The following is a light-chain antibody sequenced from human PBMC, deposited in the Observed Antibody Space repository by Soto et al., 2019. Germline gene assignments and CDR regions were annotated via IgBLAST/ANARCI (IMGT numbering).Light chain of an antibody. CDR3: SSYATISTLV. J-gene: IGLJ3*02. CDR1: SSDVGGYNY. Sequence: QSVLTQPPSASGSPGQSVTISCTGTSSDVGGYNYVSWYQQHPGKAPKLMIYEVSKRPSGVPDRFSGSKSGNTASLTVSGLQAEDEADYYCSSYATISTLVFGGGTKVTVL. CDR2: EVS. V-gene: IGLV2-8*01.